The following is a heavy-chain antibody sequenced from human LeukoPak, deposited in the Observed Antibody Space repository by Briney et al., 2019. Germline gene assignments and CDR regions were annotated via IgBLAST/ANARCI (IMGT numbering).Heavy chain of an antibody. CDR2: IIPIFGTA. V-gene: IGHV1-69*06. J-gene: IGHJ5*02. Sequence: ASVKVSCKASGGTFSSYAISWVRQAPGQGLEWMGGIIPIFGTANYAQKFQGRVTITADKSTSTAYMELSSLRSEDTAVYYCATLDPCSSTSCERNWFDPWGQGTLVTVSS. CDR3: ATLDPCSSTSCERNWFDP. D-gene: IGHD2-2*01. CDR1: GGTFSSYA.